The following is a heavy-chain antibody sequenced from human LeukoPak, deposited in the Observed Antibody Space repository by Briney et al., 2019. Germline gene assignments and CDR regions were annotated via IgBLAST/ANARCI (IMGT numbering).Heavy chain of an antibody. CDR3: ARLGYDLWSGPGNFSYYFDY. CDR1: GGTFSSYA. J-gene: IGHJ4*02. V-gene: IGHV1-69*13. CDR2: IIPIFGTA. Sequence: ASVKVSCKASGGTFSSYAISWVRQAPGQGLEWMGGIIPIFGTANYAQKFQGRVTITADESTSTAYMELSSLRSEDTAVYYCARLGYDLWSGPGNFSYYFDYWGQGTLVTVSS. D-gene: IGHD3-3*01.